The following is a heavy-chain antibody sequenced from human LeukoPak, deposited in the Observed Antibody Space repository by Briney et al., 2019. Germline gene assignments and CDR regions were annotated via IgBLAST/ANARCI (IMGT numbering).Heavy chain of an antibody. V-gene: IGHV1-69*04. CDR3: ARERLELRGDYYYYYGTDV. D-gene: IGHD1-7*01. CDR1: GGTFGSYT. CDR2: IIPILGIA. J-gene: IGHJ6*02. Sequence: GASVKVSCKASGGTFGSYTISWVRQAPGQGLEWMGRIIPILGIANYAQKFQGRVTITADKSTSTAYMELSSLRSEDTAVYYCARERLELRGDYYYYYGTDVWGQGTTVTVSS.